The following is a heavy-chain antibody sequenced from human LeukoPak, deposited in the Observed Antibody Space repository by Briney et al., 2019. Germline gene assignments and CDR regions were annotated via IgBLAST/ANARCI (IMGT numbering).Heavy chain of an antibody. Sequence: GGSLRLSCAASGFTFNTYHMHWVRQAPGKGLEWVANIKQDGSEKYYGDSVKGRFTISRDNAKNSLYLEMNSLRAEDTAVYYCVRGAFYYGAWGQGTLVTVSS. CDR1: GFTFNTYH. CDR3: VRGAFYYGA. J-gene: IGHJ4*02. D-gene: IGHD4/OR15-4a*01. CDR2: IKQDGSEK. V-gene: IGHV3-7*01.